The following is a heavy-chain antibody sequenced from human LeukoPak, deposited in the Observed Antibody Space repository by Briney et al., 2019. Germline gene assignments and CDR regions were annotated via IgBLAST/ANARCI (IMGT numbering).Heavy chain of an antibody. Sequence: GGSLRLSCAASGFTFSSYAMSWVRQAPGKGLEWVSTFSGSGGSTHYADSVKGRFTISRDNAKNTLNLQMNSLRAEDTAVYYCARDLGQYYDTSDNWFDPWGQGTLVTVSS. CDR2: FSGSGGST. D-gene: IGHD3-22*01. J-gene: IGHJ5*02. V-gene: IGHV3-23*01. CDR3: ARDLGQYYDTSDNWFDP. CDR1: GFTFSSYA.